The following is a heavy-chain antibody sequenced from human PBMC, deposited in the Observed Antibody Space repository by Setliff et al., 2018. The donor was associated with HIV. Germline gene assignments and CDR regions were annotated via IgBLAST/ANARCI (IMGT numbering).Heavy chain of an antibody. CDR2: MYYRGTT. CDR1: GGFIISSSYY. V-gene: IGHV4-39*01. J-gene: IGHJ4*02. CDR3: VRQGLTMNRGVPAPILYYFDY. Sequence: ETLSLTCTVSGGFIISSSYYWGWIRQPPGKGLEWIGTMYYRGTTYNNPSLKSRVTFSADTSKNQFSLNLNSVTATDTAVYYCVRQGLTMNRGVPAPILYYFDYWGQGILVTVSS. D-gene: IGHD3-10*01.